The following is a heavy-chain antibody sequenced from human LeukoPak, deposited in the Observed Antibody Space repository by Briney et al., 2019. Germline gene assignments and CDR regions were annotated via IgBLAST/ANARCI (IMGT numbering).Heavy chain of an antibody. CDR2: IYPGDSDT. J-gene: IGHJ4*02. CDR1: GYSFTSYW. Sequence: GESLKISCKGSGYSFTSYWIGWVRQMPGKGLEWMGIIYPGDSDTRYSPSFQGQVTISADKSVSTAYLQWSSLKASDTAMYYCARHGSYYYDSSGYYGSLDYWGQGTLVTVSS. CDR3: ARHGSYYYDSSGYYGSLDY. V-gene: IGHV5-51*01. D-gene: IGHD3-22*01.